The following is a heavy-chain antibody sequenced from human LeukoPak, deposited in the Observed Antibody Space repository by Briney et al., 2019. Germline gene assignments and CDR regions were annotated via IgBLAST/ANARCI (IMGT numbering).Heavy chain of an antibody. V-gene: IGHV3-21*06. Sequence: GGSLRLSCAASGFTFSNYNMNWVRQAPGKGLEWVSYLSSRGSYTYYADSVKGRFTISRDNAKNSLYLQMNSLRAEDTAVYYCARIDAFDIWGQGTMVTVSS. CDR3: ARIDAFDI. CDR2: LSSRGSYT. CDR1: GFTFSNYN. J-gene: IGHJ3*02.